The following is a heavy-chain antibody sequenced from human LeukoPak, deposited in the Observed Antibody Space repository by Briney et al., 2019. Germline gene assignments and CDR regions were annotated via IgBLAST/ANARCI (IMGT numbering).Heavy chain of an antibody. CDR3: VSSYCSGGSCYSASGY. CDR2: INNDGSSV. D-gene: IGHD2-15*01. J-gene: IGHJ4*02. V-gene: IGHV3-74*01. Sequence: GGSLRLSCAASGFTFSSHWMHWVRQAPGKGLVWVSRINNDGSSVNYADSVRGRFTISRDNAKNTLYLQMNSLRAEDTAVYYCVSSYCSGGSCYSASGYWGQGTLVTVSS. CDR1: GFTFSSHW.